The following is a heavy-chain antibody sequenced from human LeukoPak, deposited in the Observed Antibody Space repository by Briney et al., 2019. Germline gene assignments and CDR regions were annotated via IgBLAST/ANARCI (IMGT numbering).Heavy chain of an antibody. CDR1: GFTFSSYW. CDR3: ARVLIVVVPAAIVPHGYMDV. V-gene: IGHV3-7*01. CDR2: IKQDGSEK. Sequence: GESLRLSCAASGFTFSSYWMSWVRQAPGKGLEWVANIKQDGSEKYYVDSVKGRFTISRDNAKNSLYLQMNSLRAEDTAVYYCARVLIVVVPAAIVPHGYMDVWGKGTTVTVSS. J-gene: IGHJ6*03. D-gene: IGHD2-2*02.